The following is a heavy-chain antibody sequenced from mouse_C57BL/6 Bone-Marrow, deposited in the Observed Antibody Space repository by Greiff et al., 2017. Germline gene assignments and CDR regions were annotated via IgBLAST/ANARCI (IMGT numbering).Heavy chain of an antibody. CDR1: GYTFTGYW. V-gene: IGHV1-9*01. J-gene: IGHJ3*01. D-gene: IGHD2-4*01. CDR3: ARGGSDYDGAY. CDR2: ILPGSGST. Sequence: QVQLQPSGAELMKPGASVKLSCKATGYTFTGYWIEWVKQRPGHGLEWIGEILPGSGSTNYNEKFKGKATFTADTSSNTAYMQLSSLTTEDSAIDYCARGGSDYDGAYWGQGTLVTVSA.